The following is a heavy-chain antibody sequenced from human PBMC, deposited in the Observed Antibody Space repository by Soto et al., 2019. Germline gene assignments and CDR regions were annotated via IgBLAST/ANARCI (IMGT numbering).Heavy chain of an antibody. CDR3: ARHSIDGYNSPADY. D-gene: IGHD5-12*01. V-gene: IGHV5-51*01. CDR2: IHPGDSDT. J-gene: IGHJ4*02. CDR1: GYSFTNYW. Sequence: GESLKISCKGSGYSFTNYWIGWVRQMPGKGLEWMGIIHPGDSDTRYSPSFQGQVTISADKSINTAYLQWSSLKASDTAMYYCARHSIDGYNSPADYWGQGTLVTAPQ.